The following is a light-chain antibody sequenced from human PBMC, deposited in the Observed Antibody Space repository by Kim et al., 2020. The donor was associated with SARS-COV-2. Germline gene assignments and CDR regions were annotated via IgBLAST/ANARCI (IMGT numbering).Light chain of an antibody. Sequence: GQSITISCTGTYSDIGSFAYVSWYQQYPGNAPRLIIHDVTERPSGISNRFSGSRSGNTASLTISGLQAEDEADYHCSSYTLTSTWVFGGGTQLTVL. V-gene: IGLV2-14*03. J-gene: IGLJ3*02. CDR1: YSDIGSFAY. CDR3: SSYTLTSTWV. CDR2: DVT.